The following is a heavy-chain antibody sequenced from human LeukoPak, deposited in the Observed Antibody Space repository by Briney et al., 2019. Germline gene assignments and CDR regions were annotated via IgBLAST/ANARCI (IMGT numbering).Heavy chain of an antibody. CDR2: ISSSRSSI. D-gene: IGHD3-22*01. Sequence: GGSLRLSCAVSGFIFSNYNMNWVRQVPGKGLEWVSFISSSRSSIDYTDSVKGRFTVSRDNADNSLHLQMNSLRDDDTAVYYCVRVGLHLYDRGGYWNPFDIWGQGTRVTVSS. J-gene: IGHJ3*02. CDR1: GFIFSNYN. CDR3: VRVGLHLYDRGGYWNPFDI. V-gene: IGHV3-48*02.